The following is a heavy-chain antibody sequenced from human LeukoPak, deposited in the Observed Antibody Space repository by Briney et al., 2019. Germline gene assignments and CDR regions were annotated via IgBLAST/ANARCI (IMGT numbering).Heavy chain of an antibody. Sequence: PGGSLRLSCAASGFTFDDYAMHWVRQAPGKGLEWVSGISWNSGNIGYADSVKGRYTISRDSAKNCLYLQMNNLRAEDTALYYCAKTLGSITYDAYDIWGQGTMVTVSS. D-gene: IGHD7-27*01. J-gene: IGHJ3*02. V-gene: IGHV3-9*01. CDR2: ISWNSGNI. CDR1: GFTFDDYA. CDR3: AKTLGSITYDAYDI.